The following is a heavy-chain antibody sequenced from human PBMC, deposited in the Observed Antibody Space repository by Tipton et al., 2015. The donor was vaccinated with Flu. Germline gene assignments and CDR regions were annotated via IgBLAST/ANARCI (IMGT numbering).Heavy chain of an antibody. V-gene: IGHV4-4*07. J-gene: IGHJ1*01. CDR2: IYPSGNT. CDR3: AKSGSYLEYLQH. CDR1: GGSLSSYF. Sequence: TLSLTCTVSGGSLSSYFWSCIRQPAGKGLEWIGRIYPSGNTNYNPSLQSRVTMSVDTSKNQFSLKLTSVSAADTAVYYCAKSGSYLEYLQHWGQGTLVTVSS. D-gene: IGHD1-26*01.